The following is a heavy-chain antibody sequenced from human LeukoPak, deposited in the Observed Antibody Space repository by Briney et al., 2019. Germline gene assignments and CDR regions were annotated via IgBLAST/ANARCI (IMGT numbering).Heavy chain of an antibody. Sequence: GGSLRLSCAASGFIFSDTAMSWVRWAPGKGLEWVSAISADGNGRFYTDSVKGRFTVSRDNSNNMLYLQMNSLRAEDTAVYYCARDGSGSYYYYYYYGMDVWGQGTTVTVSS. CDR1: GFIFSDTA. J-gene: IGHJ6*02. CDR3: ARDGSGSYYYYYYYGMDV. D-gene: IGHD1-26*01. CDR2: ISADGNGR. V-gene: IGHV3-23*01.